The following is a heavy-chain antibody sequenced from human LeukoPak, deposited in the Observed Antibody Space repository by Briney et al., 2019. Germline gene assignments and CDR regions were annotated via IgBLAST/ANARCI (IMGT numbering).Heavy chain of an antibody. Sequence: GGSLRLSCAASGFTFSSYWMSWVRQAPGKGLEWVANIKQDGSEKYYVGSVKGRFTISRDNAKNSLYLQMNSLRAEDTAVYYCARSLITMVRGVCDYWGQGTLVTVSS. CDR2: IKQDGSEK. J-gene: IGHJ4*02. CDR3: ARSLITMVRGVCDY. CDR1: GFTFSSYW. V-gene: IGHV3-7*03. D-gene: IGHD3-10*01.